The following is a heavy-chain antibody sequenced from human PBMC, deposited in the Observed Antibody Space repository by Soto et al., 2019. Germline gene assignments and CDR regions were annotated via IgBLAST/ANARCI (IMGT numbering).Heavy chain of an antibody. CDR1: GYTFTSYD. V-gene: IGHV1-8*01. J-gene: IGHJ4*02. CDR3: ARGVYYYDSSGYVFDY. D-gene: IGHD3-22*01. CDR2: MNPNSGNT. Sequence: ASVISCKASGYTFTSYDINWVRQATGQGLEWMGWMNPNSGNTGYAQKFQGRVTMTRNTSISTAYMELSSLRSEDTAVYYCARGVYYYDSSGYVFDYWGQGTLVTVSS.